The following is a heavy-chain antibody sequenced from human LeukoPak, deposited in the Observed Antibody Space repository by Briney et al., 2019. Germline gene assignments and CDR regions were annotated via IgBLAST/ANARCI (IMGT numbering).Heavy chain of an antibody. J-gene: IGHJ4*02. V-gene: IGHV3-7*01. CDR1: GFIFSHYW. CDR3: ARIGYSSSSFDY. CDR2: IKQDGGVK. D-gene: IGHD6-6*01. Sequence: GGSLRLSCGASGFIFSHYWMSWVRQAPGEGLEWVANIKQDGGVKYYVDSLKGRFTISRDNARNSVYLQMNSLRAEDTAVYYCARIGYSSSSFDYWGQGTLVTVSS.